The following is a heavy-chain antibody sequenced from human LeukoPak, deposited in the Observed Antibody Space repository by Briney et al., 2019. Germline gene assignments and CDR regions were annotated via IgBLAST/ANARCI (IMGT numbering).Heavy chain of an antibody. V-gene: IGHV4-38-2*01. Sequence: SETLSLTCAVSGYSISSGYYWGWIRQPPGKGLEWIGSIYHSGSTNYNPSLKSRVTISVDTSKNQFSLKLSSVTAADTAVYYCARARVDYYDSSYDYWGQGTLVTVSS. CDR1: GYSISSGYY. J-gene: IGHJ4*02. CDR3: ARARVDYYDSSYDY. D-gene: IGHD3-22*01. CDR2: IYHSGST.